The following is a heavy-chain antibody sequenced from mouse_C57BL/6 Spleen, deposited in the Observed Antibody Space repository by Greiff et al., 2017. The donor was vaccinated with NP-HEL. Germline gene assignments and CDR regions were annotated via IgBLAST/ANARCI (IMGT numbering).Heavy chain of an antibody. V-gene: IGHV1-80*01. CDR3: ARWLLPDYYAMDY. J-gene: IGHJ4*01. D-gene: IGHD2-3*01. CDR2: IYPGDGDT. CDR1: GYAFSSYW. Sequence: QVQLQQSGAELVKPGASVKISCKASGYAFSSYWMNWVKQRPGKGLEWIGQIYPGDGDTNYNGKFKGKATLTADKSSSTAYMQLSSLTSEDSAVYFCARWLLPDYYAMDYWGQGTSVTVSS.